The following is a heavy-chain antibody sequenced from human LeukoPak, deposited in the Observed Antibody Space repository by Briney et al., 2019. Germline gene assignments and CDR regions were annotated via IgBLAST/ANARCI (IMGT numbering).Heavy chain of an antibody. V-gene: IGHV3-23*01. CDR3: AKDVGNSGDY. D-gene: IGHD4-23*01. CDR2: ISGSGGSI. J-gene: IGHJ4*02. Sequence: PGGSLRLSCVASGFTFSSYAMNWVRQAPGKGLEWVSSISGSGGSIYYADSVKGRFTVSRDKSKNTLYLQMNSLRVEDTAVYYCAKDVGNSGDYWGQGTLVTVSS. CDR1: GFTFSSYA.